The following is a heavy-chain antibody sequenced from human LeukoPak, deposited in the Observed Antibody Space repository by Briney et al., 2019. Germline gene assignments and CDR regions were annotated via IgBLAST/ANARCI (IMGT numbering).Heavy chain of an antibody. CDR1: GYSISSGYY. D-gene: IGHD3-10*01. V-gene: IGHV4-61*01. CDR2: IYYSGST. Sequence: SETLSLTCTVSGYSISSGYYWGWIRQPPGKGLEWIGYIYYSGSTNYNPSLKSRVTISVDTSKNQFSLKLSSVTAADTAVYYCARGWDYYGSGSYFDYWGQGTLVTVSS. J-gene: IGHJ4*02. CDR3: ARGWDYYGSGSYFDY.